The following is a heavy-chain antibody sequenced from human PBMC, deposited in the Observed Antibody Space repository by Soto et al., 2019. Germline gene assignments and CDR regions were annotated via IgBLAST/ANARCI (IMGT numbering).Heavy chain of an antibody. Sequence: SETLSLTCTVSGGSISSYYWSWIRQPPGKGLEWIGYIYYSGSTNYNPSLKSRVTISVDTSRNQFSLKLSSVTAADTAVYYCARDTRIAARPDRNYYYYYGMDVWGQGTTVTVSS. CDR3: ARDTRIAARPDRNYYYYYGMDV. CDR1: GGSISSYY. V-gene: IGHV4-59*01. D-gene: IGHD6-6*01. J-gene: IGHJ6*02. CDR2: IYYSGST.